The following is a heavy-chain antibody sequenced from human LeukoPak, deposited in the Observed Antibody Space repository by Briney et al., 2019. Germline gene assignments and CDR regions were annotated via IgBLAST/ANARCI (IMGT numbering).Heavy chain of an antibody. J-gene: IGHJ4*02. CDR2: IYSSGIT. CDR1: GGSVSSGSYH. V-gene: IGHV4-39*01. CDR3: ARRRGGSSWVDY. D-gene: IGHD6-13*01. Sequence: SETLSLTCSVSGGSVSSGSYHWTWLRQPPGKGLEWTGAIYSSGITYYNPSLKSRVAVSADTSKNQFSLKLTSVTAADTAVYYCARRRGGSSWVDYWGQGTLVTVSS.